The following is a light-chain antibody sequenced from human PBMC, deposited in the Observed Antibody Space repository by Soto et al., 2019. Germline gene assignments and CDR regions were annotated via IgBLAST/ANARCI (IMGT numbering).Light chain of an antibody. CDR3: QQYNSYWT. Sequence: DIQMTQSPSTLSASVGDRVTITCRASQSISSWLAWYQQKPGKAPKLLIYKASSLESGVPSRFSGRGSGKELTLTISSLQPDDFATYYCQQYNSYWTFGQGTKVEIK. V-gene: IGKV1-5*03. CDR2: KAS. J-gene: IGKJ1*01. CDR1: QSISSW.